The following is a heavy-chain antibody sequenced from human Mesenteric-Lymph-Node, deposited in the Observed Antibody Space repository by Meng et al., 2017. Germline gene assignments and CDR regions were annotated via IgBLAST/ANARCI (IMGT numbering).Heavy chain of an antibody. CDR3: ARLGISYSSSAHFAY. Sequence: GESLKISCKGSGFTFTTYWIGWVRHIPGKGLEWMGIISPRDSDTRYSPSFQGQVTFSVDKSIATAYLEWSSLKPSDTGIYYCARLGISYSSSAHFAYWGQGTLVTVSS. D-gene: IGHD6-13*01. V-gene: IGHV5-51*01. J-gene: IGHJ4*02. CDR1: GFTFTTYW. CDR2: ISPRDSDT.